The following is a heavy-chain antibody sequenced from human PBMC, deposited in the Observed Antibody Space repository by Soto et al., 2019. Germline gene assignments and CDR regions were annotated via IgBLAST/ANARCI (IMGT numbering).Heavy chain of an antibody. J-gene: IGHJ4*02. V-gene: IGHV3-30*18. CDR1: GFTFSSYG. D-gene: IGHD3-22*01. Sequence: GSLRLSCAASGFTFSSYGMHWVRQAPGKGLEWVAVISYDGSNKYYADSVKGRFTISRDNSKNTLYLQMNSLRAEDTAVYYCAKGDSSGYYYPTAVPFDYWGQGTLVTVSS. CDR3: AKGDSSGYYYPTAVPFDY. CDR2: ISYDGSNK.